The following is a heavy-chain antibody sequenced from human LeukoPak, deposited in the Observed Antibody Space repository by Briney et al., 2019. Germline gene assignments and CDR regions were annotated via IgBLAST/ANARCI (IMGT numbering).Heavy chain of an antibody. CDR2: FDPEDGET. D-gene: IGHD2-15*01. V-gene: IGHV1-24*01. CDR3: ARVSASLSPSYYYGMDV. Sequence: ASVKVSCKVSGYTLTELSMHWVRQAPGKGLERMGGFDPEDGETIYAQKFQGRVTMTEDTSTDTAYMELSSLRSEDTAVYYCARVSASLSPSYYYGMDVWGQGTTVTVSS. J-gene: IGHJ6*02. CDR1: GYTLTELS.